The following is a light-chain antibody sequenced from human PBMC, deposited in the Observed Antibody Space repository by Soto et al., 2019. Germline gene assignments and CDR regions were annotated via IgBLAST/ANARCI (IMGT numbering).Light chain of an antibody. J-gene: IGLJ2*01. Sequence: QSVLTQPPSASGTPGQRVTISCSGSSSNIGSNTVNWYQQLPGTAPKLLIYSNNQRPSWVPDRFSGSKSGTSASLAISGLQSEDEADYYCATWDDSRSVVFGGGTKLTVL. V-gene: IGLV1-44*01. CDR2: SNN. CDR1: SSNIGSNT. CDR3: ATWDDSRSVV.